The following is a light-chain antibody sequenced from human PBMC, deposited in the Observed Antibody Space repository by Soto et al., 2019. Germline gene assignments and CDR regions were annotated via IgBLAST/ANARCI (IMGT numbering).Light chain of an antibody. CDR2: EVS. V-gene: IGLV2-14*01. J-gene: IGLJ2*01. CDR3: QSYDSSLSGVV. CDR1: SSDVGGYNY. Sequence: QSALTQPASVSGSPGQSITISCTGTSSDVGGYNYVSWYQQQSGKAPKLIIHEVSNRPSGVSNRFSGSKSGNTASLTISGLQAEDEADYYCQSYDSSLSGVVFGGGTKLTVL.